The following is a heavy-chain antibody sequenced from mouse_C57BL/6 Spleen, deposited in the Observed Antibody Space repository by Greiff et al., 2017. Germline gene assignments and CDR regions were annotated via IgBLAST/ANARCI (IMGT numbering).Heavy chain of an antibody. J-gene: IGHJ4*01. CDR2: ISSGSSTI. D-gene: IGHD2-1*01. CDR1: VFTFSDYG. Sequence: EVQLVASGGGLVKPGGSLKLSCAASVFTFSDYGLPWVRQAPATGLEWVAYISSGSSTIYYADTVKGRLTISRDNAKNTLFLQMTSLRSEDTAMYYCASPPFYGNSPMDYWGQGTSGTVSS. V-gene: IGHV5-17*01. CDR3: ASPPFYGNSPMDY.